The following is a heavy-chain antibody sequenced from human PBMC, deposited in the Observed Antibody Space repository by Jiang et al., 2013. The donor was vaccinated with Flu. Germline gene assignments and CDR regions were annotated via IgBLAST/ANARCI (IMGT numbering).Heavy chain of an antibody. CDR2: IYYAGSP. CDR1: GGSIRNNL. V-gene: IGHV4-59*08. Sequence: GPGLVKPSETLSLTCTVSGGSIRNNLWSWIRQPPGRRPEWIGYIYYAGSPTYNPSLQSRVTISVDTSKNQFSLKVASVTAADTAVYYCAATIEGYPLFDPWGQGTLVTVSS. J-gene: IGHJ5*02. D-gene: IGHD4/OR15-4a*01. CDR3: AATIEGYPLFDP.